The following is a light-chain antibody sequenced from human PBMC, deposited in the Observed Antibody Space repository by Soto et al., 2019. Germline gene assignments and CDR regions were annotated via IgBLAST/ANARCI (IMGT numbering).Light chain of an antibody. Sequence: EIGLTQSPATLSLSPGERATLSCRASQSISNYLAWYQQKPGQAPRLLIYDASSRASDIPARFSGRGSGTDFSPTITSLEPEDFAVYYCQQGSNRPNTFGQGTKLQLK. CDR3: QQGSNRPNT. V-gene: IGKV3-11*01. CDR1: QSISNY. CDR2: DAS. J-gene: IGKJ2*01.